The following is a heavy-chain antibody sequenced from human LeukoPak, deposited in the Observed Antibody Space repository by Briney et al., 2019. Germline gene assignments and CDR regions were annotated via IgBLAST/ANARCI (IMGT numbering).Heavy chain of an antibody. D-gene: IGHD5-18*01. CDR3: ARQTPVDTAMVTSMDY. Sequence: GESLKISCKGSGYSFTSYWIGWVRQMPGKGLEWMGIIYPGDSDTRYSPSFQGQVTISADKSISTAYLQWSSLTASDTAMYYCARQTPVDTAMVTSMDYWGQGTLVTVSS. CDR2: IYPGDSDT. J-gene: IGHJ4*02. V-gene: IGHV5-51*01. CDR1: GYSFTSYW.